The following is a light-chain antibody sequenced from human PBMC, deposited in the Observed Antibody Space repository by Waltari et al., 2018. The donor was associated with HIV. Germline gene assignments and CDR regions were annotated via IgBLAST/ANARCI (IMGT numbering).Light chain of an antibody. Sequence: DIVMTQSPDSLAVSLGERANITCKSSQSLLYSSNNNNDLAWYQQKPGQPPKLLIYWASTREAGVPDRCSGSGSGTDFTLTISSLQAEDVAVYYCQQYYSTPFTFGPGTRVDIK. CDR2: WAS. CDR1: QSLLYSSNNNND. J-gene: IGKJ3*01. CDR3: QQYYSTPFT. V-gene: IGKV4-1*01.